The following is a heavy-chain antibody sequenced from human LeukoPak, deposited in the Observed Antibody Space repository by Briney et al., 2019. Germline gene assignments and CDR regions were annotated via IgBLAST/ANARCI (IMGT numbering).Heavy chain of an antibody. D-gene: IGHD3-22*01. CDR2: INPNSGGT. V-gene: IGHV1-2*02. CDR3: ARSGHTMIVVVTPRDAFDI. CDR1: GYTFTGYY. Sequence: ASVKVSCKASGYTFTGYYMHWVRQAPGQGLEWMGWINPNSGGTNYAQKFQGRVTMTRDTSISTAYMELSRLRSDDTAVYYCARSGHTMIVVVTPRDAFDIWGQGTMVTVSS. J-gene: IGHJ3*02.